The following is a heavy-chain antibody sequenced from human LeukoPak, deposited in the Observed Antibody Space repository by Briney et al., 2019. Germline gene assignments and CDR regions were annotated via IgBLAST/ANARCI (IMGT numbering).Heavy chain of an antibody. D-gene: IGHD6-19*01. CDR3: ARSPYNSGWHYFDY. V-gene: IGHV5-51*01. J-gene: IGHJ4*02. CDR2: IYLDDSDA. Sequence: GESLKISCKGSGYKFTSRWIGWVRQMPGKGLEWMGIIYLDDSDARYSPSFEGQVTISVDKSISTAYLQWSSLKASDTAMYYCARSPYNSGWHYFDYWGQGTLVTVSS. CDR1: GYKFTSRW.